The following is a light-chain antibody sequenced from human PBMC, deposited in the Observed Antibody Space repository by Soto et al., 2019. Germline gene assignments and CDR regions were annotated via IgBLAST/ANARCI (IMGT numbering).Light chain of an antibody. CDR2: GAS. CDR3: QQYNKWPPT. J-gene: IGKJ4*02. CDR1: QSVSSN. V-gene: IGKV3-15*01. Sequence: EIVMTQSPATLSVSPGERATLSCRASQSVSSNLAWFQQKPGQAPRLLIYGASTRDTGIPSRFSGSGSGTEFTHTIRSLQSEDFAVYRIQQYNKWPPTFGGGTKVDIK.